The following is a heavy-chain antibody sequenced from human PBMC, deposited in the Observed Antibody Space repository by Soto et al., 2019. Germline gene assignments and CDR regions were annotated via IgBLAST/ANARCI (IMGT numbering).Heavy chain of an antibody. CDR2: ISSSGSTI. CDR3: AGEATNPAIFDY. V-gene: IGHV3-11*01. J-gene: IGHJ4*02. CDR1: GFTFSDYY. Sequence: QVQLVESGGGLVQPGGSLRLSCAASGFTFSDYYMSWIRQAPGKGLEWVSYISSSGSTIYYTDSVKGRFTISRDNAKNSLYLQMNSLRAEDTAVYYCAGEATNPAIFDYWGQGTLVTVSS. D-gene: IGHD1-26*01.